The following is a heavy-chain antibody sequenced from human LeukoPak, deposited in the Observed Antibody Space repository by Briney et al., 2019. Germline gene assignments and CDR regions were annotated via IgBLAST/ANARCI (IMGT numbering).Heavy chain of an antibody. CDR3: ARDLYNWNYDY. CDR1: GYSISSGYY. D-gene: IGHD1-20*01. V-gene: IGHV4-38-2*02. J-gene: IGHJ4*02. Sequence: SETLSLTCTVSGYSISSGYYWGWIRPPPGKGLEWIGSIYHSGSTYYNPSLKSRVTISVDTSKNRFSLKLSSVTAADTAVYYCARDLYNWNYDYWGQGTLVAVSS. CDR2: IYHSGST.